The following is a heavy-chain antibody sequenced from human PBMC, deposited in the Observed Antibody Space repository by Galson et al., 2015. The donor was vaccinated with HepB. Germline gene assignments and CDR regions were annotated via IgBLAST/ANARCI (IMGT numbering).Heavy chain of an antibody. CDR1: GYSFSSYW. Sequence: QSGAEVKKPGESLKIFCKGSGYSFSSYWIGWVRQMPGKGLEWMGIIDPGDSDTRYSPSFQGQVTMSADQSLSIAYLQWYSLKPSDTAIYFCARSMVTQPYYYGMDVWGQGTTVTVSS. CDR2: IDPGDSDT. V-gene: IGHV5-51*01. D-gene: IGHD4/OR15-4a*01. CDR3: ARSMVTQPYYYGMDV. J-gene: IGHJ6*02.